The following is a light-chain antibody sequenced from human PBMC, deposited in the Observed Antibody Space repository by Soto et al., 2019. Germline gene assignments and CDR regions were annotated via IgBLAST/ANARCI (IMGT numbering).Light chain of an antibody. V-gene: IGLV1-44*01. CDR3: SSWDDSLSGHVV. J-gene: IGLJ2*01. Sequence: QAVVTQPPSASGTPGQRVTISCSGSSSNLGSSTVTWYQQLPGTAPKLLIYSNNQRPSGVPDRFSGPKSGTSASLAISGLQSEDEADYYCSSWDDSLSGHVVFGGGTKVTVL. CDR2: SNN. CDR1: SSNLGSST.